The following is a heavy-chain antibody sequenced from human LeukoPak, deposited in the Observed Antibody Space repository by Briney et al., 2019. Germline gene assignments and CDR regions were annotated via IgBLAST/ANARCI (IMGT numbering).Heavy chain of an antibody. Sequence: SVKVSCKASGGTFSSYAISWVRQAPGQGLEWMGRIIPILGIANYARKFQGRVTITADKSTSTAYIELSSLRSEDTAVYYCARGHFDILTGYPNAEYFQHWGQGTLVTVSS. V-gene: IGHV1-69*04. J-gene: IGHJ1*01. CDR3: ARGHFDILTGYPNAEYFQH. CDR2: IIPILGIA. CDR1: GGTFSSYA. D-gene: IGHD3-9*01.